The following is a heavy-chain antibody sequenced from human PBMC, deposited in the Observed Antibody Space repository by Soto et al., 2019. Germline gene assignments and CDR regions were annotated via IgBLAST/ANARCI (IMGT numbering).Heavy chain of an antibody. CDR2: TYYRSKWYN. J-gene: IGHJ6*02. CDR3: ARGYCSGTRCKDSDYYYYGMDV. Sequence: SQTLSLTCAISGDSVSSNSAAWNWIRQSPSRGLEWLGRTYYRSKWYNDYAVSVKSRITINPDTSKNQFSLQLNSVTPEDTAVYYCARGYCSGTRCKDSDYYYYGMDVWGQGTTVTVYS. V-gene: IGHV6-1*01. D-gene: IGHD2-2*01. CDR1: GDSVSSNSAA.